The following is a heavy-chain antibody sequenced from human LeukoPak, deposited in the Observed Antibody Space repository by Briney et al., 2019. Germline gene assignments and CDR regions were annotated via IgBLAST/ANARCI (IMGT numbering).Heavy chain of an antibody. CDR1: SGSISSGSYY. CDR3: ARHYGSGMDYFDP. J-gene: IGHJ5*02. V-gene: IGHV4-61*02. CDR2: IYTSGNT. D-gene: IGHD3-10*01. Sequence: SETLSLTCTVSSGSISSGSYYWSWIRQPAGKGLEWIGRIYTSGNTNYNPSLNSRVTISVDTSKNQCPLKLTSVTAADTAVYYCARHYGSGMDYFDPWGQGTLVTVSS.